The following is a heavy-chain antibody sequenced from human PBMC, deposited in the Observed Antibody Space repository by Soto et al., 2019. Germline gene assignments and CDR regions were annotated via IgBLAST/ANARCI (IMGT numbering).Heavy chain of an antibody. V-gene: IGHV3-7*03. J-gene: IGHJ5*02. Sequence: GSLRLSCAVSGFRFRDYWMSWVRQAPGKGLEWVANVKQDESDKYYVDSVKGRFTISRDNAKNALYLQMNSLRVEDTAVYYCAAYCYTMTCTHFHGYSWGQGTQVTVSS. CDR1: GFRFRDYW. CDR2: VKQDESDK. D-gene: IGHD3-16*02. CDR3: AAYCYTMTCTHFHGYS.